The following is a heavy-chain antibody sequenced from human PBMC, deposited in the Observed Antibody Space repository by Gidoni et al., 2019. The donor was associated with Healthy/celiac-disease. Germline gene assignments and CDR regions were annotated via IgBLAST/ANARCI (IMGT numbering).Heavy chain of an antibody. CDR1: GGPISSSNW. V-gene: IGHV4-4*02. Sequence: VQLQESGPGRVKPSGTRSLTCAVYGGPISSSNWVSWVRQPPGKGLEWIGDIYHSGSTNYNPSLKSRVTISVDKSKNQFSLKLRSVTAADTAVYYCARGAITMVRGYYFDYWGQGTLVTVSS. D-gene: IGHD3-10*01. J-gene: IGHJ4*02. CDR3: ARGAITMVRGYYFDY. CDR2: IYHSGST.